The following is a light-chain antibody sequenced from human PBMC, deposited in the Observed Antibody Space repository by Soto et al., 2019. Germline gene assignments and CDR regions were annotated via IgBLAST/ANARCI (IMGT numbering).Light chain of an antibody. J-gene: IGLJ1*01. V-gene: IGLV2-8*01. CDR3: SSYAGSNTDYV. CDR2: EVS. CDR1: SSDFGGYKY. Sequence: QSALTQLPSGSGSPGQSVTISCTGTSSDFGGYKYVSWYQQHPGKVPKLMIYEVSKRPSGVPDRFSGSKSGNTASLTVSGLQAEDEADYYCSSYAGSNTDYVFGTGTKVTVL.